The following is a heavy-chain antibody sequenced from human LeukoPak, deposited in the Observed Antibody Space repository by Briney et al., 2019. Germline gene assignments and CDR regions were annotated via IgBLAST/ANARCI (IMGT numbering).Heavy chain of an antibody. CDR1: GFAFSSYA. CDR2: ISGGGSGT. V-gene: IGHV3-23*01. Sequence: GGSLRLCYARSGFAFSSYAMSWVRQAPGKGMEWVAVISGGGSGTYYADSVRGRFTISRDNSKNTVYLQMNSLRAEDTAIYYCAKAVGSSGYFSRDAFDIWGQGTMVTVYS. D-gene: IGHD3-22*01. CDR3: AKAVGSSGYFSRDAFDI. J-gene: IGHJ3*02.